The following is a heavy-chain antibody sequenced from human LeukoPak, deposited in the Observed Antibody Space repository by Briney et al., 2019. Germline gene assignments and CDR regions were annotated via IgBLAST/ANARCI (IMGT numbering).Heavy chain of an antibody. CDR3: GSYGGNSAHAPEYFQH. CDR1: GYSFTSYW. V-gene: IGHV5-51*01. D-gene: IGHD4-23*01. Sequence: GESLKISCKGSGYSFTSYWIGWVRQMPGKGLGWMGIIYPGDSDTRYSPSFQGQVTISADKSISTAYLQWSSLKASHTAMYYCGSYGGNSAHAPEYFQHWGQGTLVTVSS. J-gene: IGHJ1*01. CDR2: IYPGDSDT.